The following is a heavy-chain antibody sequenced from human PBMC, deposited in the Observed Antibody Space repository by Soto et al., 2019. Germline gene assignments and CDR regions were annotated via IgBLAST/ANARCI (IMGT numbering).Heavy chain of an antibody. CDR2: IKTDGSST. D-gene: IGHD3-16*01. CDR3: ARVGVGHHEFDY. CDR1: GFTFSSYW. V-gene: IGHV3-74*01. Sequence: EVQLVESGGALVQPGGSLRLSCAASGFTFSSYWMHWVRQVPGEGLVWVSRIKTDGSSTSYADSVKGRFTISRDNAKNTMYLQMNNLGAEDTAVYYCARVGVGHHEFDYWGQGTLVTVSS. J-gene: IGHJ4*02.